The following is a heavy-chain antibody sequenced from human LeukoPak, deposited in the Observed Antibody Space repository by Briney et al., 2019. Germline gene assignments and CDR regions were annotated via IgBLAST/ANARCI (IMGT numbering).Heavy chain of an antibody. J-gene: IGHJ4*02. Sequence: GRSLRLSCAASGFTSSRYGLHWVRQAPGKGLEWVTVIANDGKDKKYADSVKGRFTISRDNSKSTLYLQMNSLRAEDTGVYYCAKDQQVGAAAYYFDSWGQGTLVTVSS. CDR3: AKDQQVGAAAYYFDS. CDR1: GFTSSRYG. D-gene: IGHD1-26*01. V-gene: IGHV3-30*18. CDR2: IANDGKDK.